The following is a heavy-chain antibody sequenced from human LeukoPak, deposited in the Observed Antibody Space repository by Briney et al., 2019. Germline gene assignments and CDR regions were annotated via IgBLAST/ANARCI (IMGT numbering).Heavy chain of an antibody. V-gene: IGHV3-7*01. CDR1: GFTFSSYW. D-gene: IGHD1-26*01. CDR3: ARAEWEPDY. J-gene: IGHJ4*02. CDR2: INHNGNVN. Sequence: WGSLRLSCAASGFTFSSYWMNWARQAPGKGLEWVASINHNGNVNYYVDSVKGRFTISRDNAKNSLYLQMNSLRAEDTAVYYCARAEWEPDYWGQGTLVTVSS.